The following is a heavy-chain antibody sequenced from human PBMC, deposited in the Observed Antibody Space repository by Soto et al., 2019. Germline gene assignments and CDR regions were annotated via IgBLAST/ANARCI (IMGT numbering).Heavy chain of an antibody. CDR2: IYYSGST. CDR1: GGSISSSSYY. J-gene: IGHJ4*02. Sequence: SETLSLTCTVSGGSISSSSYYWGWIRQPPGKGLEWIGSIYYSGSTYYNPSLKSRVTISVDTSKNQFSLKLSSVTAADTAVYYCASRFGRDYWGQGTLVTVSS. D-gene: IGHD3-3*01. V-gene: IGHV4-39*01. CDR3: ASRFGRDY.